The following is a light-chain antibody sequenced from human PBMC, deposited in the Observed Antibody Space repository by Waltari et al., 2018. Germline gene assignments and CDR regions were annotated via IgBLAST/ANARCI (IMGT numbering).Light chain of an antibody. CDR3: QQYNSYSFT. CDR1: QSIGNW. V-gene: IGKV1-5*03. Sequence: DIQMTQSPSTLSASVGDRVTITCRASQSIGNWLAWYQQKPGKAPKLLIYKASSLQSGVSSRFSGSGSGTEFTLTSSSLQPDDFATYYCQQYNSYSFTFGPGTTVDIK. CDR2: KAS. J-gene: IGKJ3*01.